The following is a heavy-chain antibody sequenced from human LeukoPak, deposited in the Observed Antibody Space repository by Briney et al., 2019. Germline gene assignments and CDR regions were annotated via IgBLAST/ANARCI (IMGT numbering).Heavy chain of an antibody. CDR3: ARQPSGGWFDP. CDR2: MNPNSGNT. D-gene: IGHD4-23*01. V-gene: IGHV1-8*01. Sequence: ASVKVSCKASGYTFTSYDINWVRQATGQGLEWMGWMNPNSGNTGYAQKFQGRVTITRDTSASTAYMELSSLRSEDMAVYYCARQPSGGWFDPWGQGTLVTVSS. CDR1: GYTFTSYD. J-gene: IGHJ5*02.